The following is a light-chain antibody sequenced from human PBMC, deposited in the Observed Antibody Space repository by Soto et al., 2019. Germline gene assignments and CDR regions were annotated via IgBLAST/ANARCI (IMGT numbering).Light chain of an antibody. V-gene: IGKV3-20*01. J-gene: IGKJ2*01. Sequence: EIVLTQSPGTLSLSPGESATLSCRASQSVSSTYLAWYQQKPGQAPRLLIYGASSRATGIPDRFSGSASGTDFTLTINRLEPEDFAIYYCQQYGDSRTFGQGTKLEIK. CDR3: QQYGDSRT. CDR2: GAS. CDR1: QSVSSTY.